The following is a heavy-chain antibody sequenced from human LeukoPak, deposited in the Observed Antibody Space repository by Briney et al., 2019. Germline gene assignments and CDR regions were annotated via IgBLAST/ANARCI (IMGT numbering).Heavy chain of an antibody. J-gene: IGHJ4*02. CDR1: GYSISSGYY. CDR2: IYHSGST. V-gene: IGHV4-38-2*02. D-gene: IGHD3-10*01. CDR3: ARRPLYGSGIFFQN. Sequence: SSETLSLTCTVSGYSISSGYYWGWIRQPPGKGLEWIGSIYHSGSTYYNPSLKSRVTISVDTSKNQFSLKLSSVTAADTAVYYCARRPLYGSGIFFQNWGQGTLVTVSS.